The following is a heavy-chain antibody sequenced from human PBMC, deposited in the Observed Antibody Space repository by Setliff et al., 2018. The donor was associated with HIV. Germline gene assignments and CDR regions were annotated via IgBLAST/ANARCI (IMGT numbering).Heavy chain of an antibody. Sequence: ASVKVSCKASGGTFTTITWVRQAPGQGLEWMGGVIPMYNTETYAQKFQDRITITTNESTSTSYMELRSLRSEDTAIYYCARGNIGDSGSSFGNWFDPWGQGTLVTVSS. D-gene: IGHD1-26*01. J-gene: IGHJ5*02. CDR3: ARGNIGDSGSSFGNWFDP. V-gene: IGHV1-69*05. CDR2: VIPMYNTE. CDR1: GGTFTT.